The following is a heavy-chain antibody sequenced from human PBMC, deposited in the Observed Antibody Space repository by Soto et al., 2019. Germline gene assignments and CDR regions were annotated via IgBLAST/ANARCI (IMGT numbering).Heavy chain of an antibody. V-gene: IGHV3-9*01. J-gene: IGHJ4*02. CDR3: AKDPSKYSSSPGFDY. D-gene: IGHD6-6*01. Sequence: EVQLVESGGGLVQPGRSLRLSCAASGFTFDDYAMHWVRQAPGKGLEWVSGISWNSGSIGYADSVKGRFTISRDNAKNSLYLQMNSLRAEDTALYYCAKDPSKYSSSPGFDYWGQGTLVTVSS. CDR2: ISWNSGSI. CDR1: GFTFDDYA.